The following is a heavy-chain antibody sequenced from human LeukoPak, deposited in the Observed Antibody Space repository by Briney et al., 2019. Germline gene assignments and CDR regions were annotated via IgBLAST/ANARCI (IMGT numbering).Heavy chain of an antibody. CDR1: GFTFDDYA. CDR2: ISWNSGSI. CDR3: ARIRATVAYYFDY. D-gene: IGHD4-23*01. Sequence: PGGSLRLSCAASGFTFDDYAMHWVRQAPGKGLEWVSGISWNSGSIGYADSVKGRFTIFRDNAKNSLYLQMNSLRAEDTAVYYCARIRATVAYYFDYWGQGTLVTVSS. J-gene: IGHJ4*02. V-gene: IGHV3-9*01.